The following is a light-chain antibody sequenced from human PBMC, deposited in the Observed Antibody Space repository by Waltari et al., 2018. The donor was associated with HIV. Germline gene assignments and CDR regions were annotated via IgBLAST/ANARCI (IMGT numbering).Light chain of an antibody. CDR2: RNN. Sequence: QSVLTQPPSASGTPGQRVTISCSGSSSNIGSNYVYWYQQLPGTAPKLLLYRNNPRPSGVPDRFSGSKSGTSASLAISGLRSEDEADYYCAAWGNSLSLLFGGGTKLTVL. CDR1: SSNIGSNY. CDR3: AAWGNSLSLL. V-gene: IGLV1-47*01. J-gene: IGLJ2*01.